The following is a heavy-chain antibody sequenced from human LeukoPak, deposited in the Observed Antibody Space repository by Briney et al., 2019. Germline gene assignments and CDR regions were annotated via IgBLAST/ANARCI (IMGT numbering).Heavy chain of an antibody. CDR3: ASPTTMTTAIEY. D-gene: IGHD4-17*01. Sequence: SETLSLTCTVSGGSISSSSYYWGWIRQPPGKGMEWIGSIYYSGSTYYNPSLKSRVTISVDTSKNQFSLKLGSVTAADTAVYYCASPTTMTTAIEYWGQGTLVTVSS. J-gene: IGHJ4*02. V-gene: IGHV4-39*01. CDR1: GGSISSSSYY. CDR2: IYYSGST.